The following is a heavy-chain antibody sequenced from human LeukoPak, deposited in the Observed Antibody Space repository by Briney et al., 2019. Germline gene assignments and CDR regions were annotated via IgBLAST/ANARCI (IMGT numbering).Heavy chain of an antibody. Sequence: GGSLRLSSAASGFTFSSYAMHWVRQAPGKGLEWVAVISYDGSNKYYADSVKGRFTISRDNSKNTLYLQMNSLRAEDTAVYYCARDYYDSSGFDYWGQGTLVTVSS. CDR1: GFTFSSYA. J-gene: IGHJ4*02. CDR3: ARDYYDSSGFDY. CDR2: ISYDGSNK. D-gene: IGHD3-22*01. V-gene: IGHV3-30*04.